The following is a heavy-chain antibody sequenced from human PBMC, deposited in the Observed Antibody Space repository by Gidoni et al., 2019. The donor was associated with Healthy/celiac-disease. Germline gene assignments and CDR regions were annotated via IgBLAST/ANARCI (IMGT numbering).Heavy chain of an antibody. Sequence: EVQLLESGGGLVQPGGSLRLSCAASGFPFSSSAMSWVRQAPGKGLEWVSAISGSGGSTYYADSVKGRFTISRDNSKNTLYLQMNSLRAEDTAVYYCAKDIAARPPPYWYFDLWGRGTLVTVSS. CDR3: AKDIAARPPPYWYFDL. D-gene: IGHD6-6*01. CDR1: GFPFSSSA. V-gene: IGHV3-23*01. CDR2: ISGSGGST. J-gene: IGHJ2*01.